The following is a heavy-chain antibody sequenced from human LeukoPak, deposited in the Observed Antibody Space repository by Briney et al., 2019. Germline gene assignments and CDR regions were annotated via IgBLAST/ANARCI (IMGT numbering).Heavy chain of an antibody. J-gene: IGHJ4*02. CDR2: ISGSGGST. D-gene: IGHD5-12*01. Sequence: PGGSLRLSCAASGFTFSSYGMSWVRQAPGRGLEWVSAISGSGGSTYYADSVKGRFTISRDNSKNALYLQMNSLRAEDTAVYYCAKGLRKYVDMVATIGGFYDYWGQGTLVTVSS. V-gene: IGHV3-23*01. CDR1: GFTFSSYG. CDR3: AKGLRKYVDMVATIGGFYDY.